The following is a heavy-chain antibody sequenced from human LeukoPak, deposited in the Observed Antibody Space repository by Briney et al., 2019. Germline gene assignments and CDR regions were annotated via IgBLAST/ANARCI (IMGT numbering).Heavy chain of an antibody. Sequence: WETLSLTCTVSGCSISSSSYYWGWIRQPPGKGLEWIGNIYYSGSTYYNPSLKSRVTISVDTSKNQFSLKLSSVTAADTAVYYCARQIPSWQWHHYYYYYMDVWGKGTTVTVSS. CDR2: IYYSGST. D-gene: IGHD6-19*01. CDR1: GCSISSSSYY. J-gene: IGHJ6*03. V-gene: IGHV4-39*01. CDR3: ARQIPSWQWHHYYYYYMDV.